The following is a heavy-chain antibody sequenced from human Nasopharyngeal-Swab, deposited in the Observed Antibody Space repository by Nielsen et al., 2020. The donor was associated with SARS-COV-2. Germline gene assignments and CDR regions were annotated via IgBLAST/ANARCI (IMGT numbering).Heavy chain of an antibody. D-gene: IGHD3-16*01. CDR3: ARNSNYARDY. Sequence: GESLKISCAASGFTFSTYWMDWVRQAPGKGLEWVASIKEDGSDTYYVESVKGRFTVSRDNAKNSLYLQMNSLRAEDTAVYYCARNSNYARDYWGQGTLVTVSS. CDR2: IKEDGSDT. J-gene: IGHJ4*02. V-gene: IGHV3-7*04. CDR1: GFTFSTYW.